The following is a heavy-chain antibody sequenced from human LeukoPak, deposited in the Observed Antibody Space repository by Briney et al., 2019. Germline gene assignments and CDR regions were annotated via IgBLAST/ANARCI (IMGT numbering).Heavy chain of an antibody. V-gene: IGHV3-23*01. D-gene: IGHD4-23*01. CDR2: ISGSGGST. CDR3: AKDRGSTTVVRLYYFDY. Sequence: GGSLRLSCAASGFTFSSYAMSWVRQAPGKGLEWVSAISGSGGSTYYADSVKGRSTISRDNSKNTLYLQMNSLRAEDTAVYYCAKDRGSTTVVRLYYFDYWGQGTLVTVSS. J-gene: IGHJ4*02. CDR1: GFTFSSYA.